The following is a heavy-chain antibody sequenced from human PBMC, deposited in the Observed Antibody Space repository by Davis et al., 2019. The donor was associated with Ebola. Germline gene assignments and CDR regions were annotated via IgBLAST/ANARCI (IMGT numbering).Heavy chain of an antibody. V-gene: IGHV1-69*13. D-gene: IGHD2-2*01. Sequence: SVKVSCKASGGTFSSYAISWVRQAPGQAFEWMVGIIPIFGTANYAQKFQGRVTITADESTSTAYMELSSLRSEDTAVYYCARVVPAANAASYYMDVWGKGTTVTVSS. J-gene: IGHJ6*03. CDR2: IIPIFGTA. CDR1: GGTFSSYA. CDR3: ARVVPAANAASYYMDV.